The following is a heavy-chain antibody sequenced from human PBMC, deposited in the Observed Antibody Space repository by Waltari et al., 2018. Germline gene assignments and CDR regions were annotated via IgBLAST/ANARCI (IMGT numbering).Heavy chain of an antibody. Sequence: EVQLVESGGGLVQPGGSLRLSCAASGFPFSRYSMNWVGRAPGKGLEWVSYISSSSSTIYYADSVKGRFTISRDNAKNSLYLQMNSLRAEDTAVYYCAIPSGATGTTFGYWGQGTLVTVSS. CDR3: AIPSGATGTTFGY. J-gene: IGHJ4*02. CDR1: GFPFSRYS. D-gene: IGHD1-7*01. CDR2: ISSSSSTI. V-gene: IGHV3-48*01.